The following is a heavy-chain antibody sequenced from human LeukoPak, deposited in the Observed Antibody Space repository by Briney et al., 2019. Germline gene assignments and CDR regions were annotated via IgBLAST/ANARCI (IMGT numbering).Heavy chain of an antibody. D-gene: IGHD3-10*01. CDR2: ISSSSSYI. CDR1: GFTFSSYS. J-gene: IGHJ5*02. Sequence: PGGSLRLSCAASGFTFSSYSMNWVRQAPGKGLEWVSSISSSSSYIYYADSVKGRFTISRDNAKNSLYLQMNSLRAEDTSVYYCARDYCGSGSPYNWFDPWGQGTLVTVSS. CDR3: ARDYCGSGSPYNWFDP. V-gene: IGHV3-21*01.